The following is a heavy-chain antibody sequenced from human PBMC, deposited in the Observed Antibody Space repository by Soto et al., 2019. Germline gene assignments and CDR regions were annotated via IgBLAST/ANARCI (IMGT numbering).Heavy chain of an antibody. D-gene: IGHD4-17*01. CDR2: MNPNSGNT. J-gene: IGHJ4*02. V-gene: IGHV1-8*02. CDR1: GDTFINYD. CDR3: ARGGDYGDYALDY. Sequence: ASVKVCCKASGDTFINYDMHWVRQATGQGLEWMGIMNPNSGNTGYAQKFQGRVTMTRNTSISTAYMELSSLRSEDTAVYYCARGGDYGDYALDYWGQGTLVTVSS.